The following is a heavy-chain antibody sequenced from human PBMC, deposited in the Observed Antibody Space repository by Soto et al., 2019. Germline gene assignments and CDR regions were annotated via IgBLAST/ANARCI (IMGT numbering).Heavy chain of an antibody. CDR2: IIPILGIA. V-gene: IGHV1-69*04. D-gene: IGHD2-15*01. CDR1: GGTFSSYT. Sequence: SVKVSCKASGGTFSSYTISWVRQAPGQGLEWMGRIIPILGIANYAQKFQGRVTITADKSTCTAYMELSSLRSEDTAVYYCARDDCSGGSCYYLDYWGQGTLVTVS. J-gene: IGHJ4*02. CDR3: ARDDCSGGSCYYLDY.